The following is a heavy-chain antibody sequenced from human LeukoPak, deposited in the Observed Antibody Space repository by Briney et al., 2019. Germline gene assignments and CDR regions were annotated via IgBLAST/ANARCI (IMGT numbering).Heavy chain of an antibody. CDR2: IYYSGST. D-gene: IGHD3-9*01. Sequence: SQTLSLTCTVSGVSISSGDYYWSWIRQPPGKGLEWIGYIYYSGSTYYNPSLKSRVTISVDTSKNQFSLKLSSVTAADTAVYYCAREYYDILTGYRTLDYWGQGTLVTVSS. V-gene: IGHV4-30-4*01. CDR1: GVSISSGDYY. J-gene: IGHJ4*02. CDR3: AREYYDILTGYRTLDY.